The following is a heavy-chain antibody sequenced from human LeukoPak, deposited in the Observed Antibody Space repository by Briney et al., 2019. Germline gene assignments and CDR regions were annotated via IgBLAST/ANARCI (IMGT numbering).Heavy chain of an antibody. D-gene: IGHD3-22*01. CDR2: INPSGGST. Sequence: ASVKVSCKASGNTFTSYYMHWVRQAPGQGLEWMGIINPSGGSTSYAQKFQGRVTMTRDMSTSTVYIELSSLRSEDTAVYYCAREVDNTMIVVPISGNWFDPWGQGTLVTVSS. J-gene: IGHJ5*02. CDR1: GNTFTSYY. CDR3: AREVDNTMIVVPISGNWFDP. V-gene: IGHV1-46*01.